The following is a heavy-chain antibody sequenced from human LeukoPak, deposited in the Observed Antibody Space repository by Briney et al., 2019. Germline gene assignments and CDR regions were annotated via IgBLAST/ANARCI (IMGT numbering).Heavy chain of an antibody. V-gene: IGHV3-23*01. CDR3: AKTPLYDILTGYYYYFDY. J-gene: IGHJ4*02. CDR2: ISGSGGST. Sequence: GGSLRLSCAASGFTFSSYAMSWVRQAPGKGLEWVSAISGSGGSTYYADSVKGRFTISRDNSKNTLYLQMNSLRAEDTAVYYCAKTPLYDILTGYYYYFDYWGQGTLVTVSS. CDR1: GFTFSSYA. D-gene: IGHD3-9*01.